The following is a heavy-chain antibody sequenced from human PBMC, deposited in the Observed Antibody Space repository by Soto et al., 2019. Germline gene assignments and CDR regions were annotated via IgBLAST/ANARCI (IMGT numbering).Heavy chain of an antibody. V-gene: IGHV3-21*01. Sequence: EVQLVESGEGLVKPGGSLRLSCIASGFTFSSCSMNWVRQAPGKGLEWVSSISGDSNYIYDADSVKGRFTISRDNAKNSLYLHINSLRAEDTAVYYCARVPYGSGSAWYFYLWGRGTLVTVSS. J-gene: IGHJ2*01. D-gene: IGHD6-19*01. CDR3: ARVPYGSGSAWYFYL. CDR1: GFTFSSCS. CDR2: ISGDSNYI.